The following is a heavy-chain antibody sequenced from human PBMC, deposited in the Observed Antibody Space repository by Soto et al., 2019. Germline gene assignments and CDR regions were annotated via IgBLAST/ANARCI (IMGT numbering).Heavy chain of an antibody. CDR1: GDSVSSTSAA. Sequence: SQTLSLTCAISGDSVSSTSAAWNWIRQSPSRGLEWLGRTFYRSKWYYDYAVSVKSRITINPGTSKNQFSLQLNSVTPEDTAVYYCSRRLKLGADYYGMDVWGQGTTVTV. D-gene: IGHD1-26*01. CDR2: TFYRSKWYY. V-gene: IGHV6-1*01. CDR3: SRRLKLGADYYGMDV. J-gene: IGHJ6*02.